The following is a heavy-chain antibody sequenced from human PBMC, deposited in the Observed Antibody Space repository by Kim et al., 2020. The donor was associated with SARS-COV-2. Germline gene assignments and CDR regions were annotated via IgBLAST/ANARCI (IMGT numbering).Heavy chain of an antibody. D-gene: IGHD3-10*01. J-gene: IGHJ4*02. CDR3: ARLNYGSGSYYFDY. Sequence: NPSLKSRVTISVDTSKNQFSLKLSSVTAADTAVYYCARLNYGSGSYYFDYWGQGTLVTVSS. V-gene: IGHV4-59*08.